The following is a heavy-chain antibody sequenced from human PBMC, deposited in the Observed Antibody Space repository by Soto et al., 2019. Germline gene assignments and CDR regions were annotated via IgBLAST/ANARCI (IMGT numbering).Heavy chain of an antibody. CDR2: INHSGST. CDR3: ARGSSLRNYYYYYYMDV. D-gene: IGHD2-2*01. V-gene: IGHV4-34*01. J-gene: IGHJ6*03. Sequence: SETLSLTCAVYGGSFSGYYWSWIRQPPGKGLEWIGEINHSGSTNYNPSLKSRVTISVDTSKNQFSLKLSSVTAADTAVYYCARGSSLRNYYYYYYMDVWGKGTTVTVSS. CDR1: GGSFSGYY.